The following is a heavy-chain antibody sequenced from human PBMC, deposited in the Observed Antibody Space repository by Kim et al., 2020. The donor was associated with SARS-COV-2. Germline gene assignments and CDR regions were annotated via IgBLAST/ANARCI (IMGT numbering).Heavy chain of an antibody. CDR2: IYYSGTT. V-gene: IGHV4-61*03. CDR3: ARVDYLGWFDP. Sequence: SETLSLTCSVSGDSVTNSNYYWSWIRQPPGEGLEWIGYIYYSGTTNYNPSLNSRVTISLDTSKNHCSLKLTSLTAADTAMYYCARVDYLGWFDPWGRGTL. J-gene: IGHJ5*01. CDR1: GDSVTNSNYY. D-gene: IGHD4-17*01.